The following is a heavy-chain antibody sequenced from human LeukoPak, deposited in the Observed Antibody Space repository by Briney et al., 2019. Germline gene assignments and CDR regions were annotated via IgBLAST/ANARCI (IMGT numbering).Heavy chain of an antibody. CDR2: INPSGGST. CDR3: ARASASYGYDY. J-gene: IGHJ4*02. CDR1: GYTFTSYY. Sequence: ASVKVSCKASGYTFTSYYMHWVRQAPGQGLEWMGIINPSGGSTSYAQKFQGRVTMTRDTSTSTVFMELSSLRSEDTAVYYCARASASYGYDYWGQGTLVTVSS. D-gene: IGHD5-18*01. V-gene: IGHV1-46*01.